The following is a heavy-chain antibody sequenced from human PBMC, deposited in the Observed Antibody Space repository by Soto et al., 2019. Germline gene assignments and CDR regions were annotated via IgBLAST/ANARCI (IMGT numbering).Heavy chain of an antibody. CDR3: ARSVDP. CDR1: GGSISSYS. Sequence: HSETLSLTCTVSGGSISSYSWSWIRQPPGKGLEWIGYIFYSGSTNYNPSLKRRVTISVDTSKNQFSLKLSSVTAADTAVYYCARSVDPWGQGTLVTVSS. V-gene: IGHV4-59*12. CDR2: IFYSGST. J-gene: IGHJ5*02.